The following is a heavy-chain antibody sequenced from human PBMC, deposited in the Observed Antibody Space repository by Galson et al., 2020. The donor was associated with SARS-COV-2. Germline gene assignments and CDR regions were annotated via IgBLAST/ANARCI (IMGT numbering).Heavy chain of an antibody. CDR3: ARRGLGYCRGGRCYNAFDI. V-gene: IGHV4-59*08. CDR1: GGTISRYY. Sequence: EPSETLSLTCTVSGGTISRYYWSWLQQPPGKGLQGFVYIFYSHSTNYNPTPKTRFPISVATSNNKFSLKLSSVTAADTAVYYCARRGLGYCRGGRCYNAFDIWGQGTMVTVSS. D-gene: IGHD2-15*01. J-gene: IGHJ3*02. CDR2: IFYSHST.